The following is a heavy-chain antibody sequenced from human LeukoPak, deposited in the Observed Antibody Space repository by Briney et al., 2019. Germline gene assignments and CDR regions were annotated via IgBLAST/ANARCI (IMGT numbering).Heavy chain of an antibody. CDR2: INHSAST. J-gene: IGHJ4*02. D-gene: IGHD6-13*01. CDR1: GGSFSGYY. Sequence: SETLSLTCAVDGGSFSGYYWSWGRERPGKGVEWGGEINHSASTTYNPSLNSRVTISVDTSKNQFSLKLSSVTAADTAVYYCARVVISSNWVTHFDYWAQGTLVTVSS. CDR3: ARVVISSNWVTHFDY. V-gene: IGHV4-34*01.